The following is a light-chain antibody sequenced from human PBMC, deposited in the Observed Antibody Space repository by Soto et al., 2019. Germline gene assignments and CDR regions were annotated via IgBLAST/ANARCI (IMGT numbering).Light chain of an antibody. CDR3: QQYGSSPWT. CDR2: GAS. CDR1: QSVSSSF. Sequence: MVLTQSPGTLSLSPGERATLACRASQSVSSSFLAWYQQKPGQAPRLLIYGASSRATGIPDRFSGSGSGADFTLTISRLEPEDFAAYYCQQYGSSPWTFGQGTKVEFK. V-gene: IGKV3-20*01. J-gene: IGKJ1*01.